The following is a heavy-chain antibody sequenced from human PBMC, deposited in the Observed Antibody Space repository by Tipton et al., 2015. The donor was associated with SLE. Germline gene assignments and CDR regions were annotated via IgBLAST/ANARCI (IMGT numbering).Heavy chain of an antibody. Sequence: SLRLSCAASGFTFSSYSMNWVRQAPGKGLEWVAVISYDGSNKYYADSVKGRFTISRDNSKNTLYLQMNSLRAEDTAVYYCARVNSSGWYIDYWGQGTLVTVS. CDR2: ISYDGSNK. D-gene: IGHD6-19*01. V-gene: IGHV3-30*03. CDR1: GFTFSSYS. CDR3: ARVNSSGWYIDY. J-gene: IGHJ4*02.